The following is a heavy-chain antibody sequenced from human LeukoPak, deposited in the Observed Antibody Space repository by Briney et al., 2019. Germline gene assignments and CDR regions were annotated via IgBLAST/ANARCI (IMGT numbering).Heavy chain of an antibody. J-gene: IGHJ4*02. CDR2: IYYSGST. CDR3: ARDYSSGWYWVRATYYFDY. V-gene: IGHV4-39*07. CDR1: GGSISSNTYY. D-gene: IGHD6-19*01. Sequence: SETLSLTCTVSGGSISSNTYYWGWIRQPPGKGLEWIGSIYYSGSTYYNPSLKSRVTISVDTSKNQFSLKLSSVTAADTAVYYCARDYSSGWYWVRATYYFDYWGQGTLVTVSS.